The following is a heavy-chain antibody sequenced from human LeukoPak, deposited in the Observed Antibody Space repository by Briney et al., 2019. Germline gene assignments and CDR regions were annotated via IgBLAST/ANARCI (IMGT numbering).Heavy chain of an antibody. V-gene: IGHV4-31*03. J-gene: IGHJ5*02. CDR3: ARDPAS. Sequence: SETLSLTCIVSGGSISSGGYYWSWIRQHPGKGLEWIGYINYSGTTYYIPSLKSRVTISVDTSKNQFSLKLSSVSAADTAVYYCARDPASWGQGMLVTVSS. CDR2: INYSGTT. CDR1: GGSISSGGYY.